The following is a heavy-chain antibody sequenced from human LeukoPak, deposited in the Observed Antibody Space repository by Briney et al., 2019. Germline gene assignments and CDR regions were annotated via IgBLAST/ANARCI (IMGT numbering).Heavy chain of an antibody. J-gene: IGHJ4*02. CDR2: ISVYNGDT. D-gene: IGHD3/OR15-3a*01. V-gene: IGHV1-18*01. CDR3: ALGPQDYYFDY. Sequence: ASVKVSCKASGYSFTSYGISWVRQAPGQGLEWMGWISVYNGDTNYAQKFQGRVTMTTDTSTSTAYMELSSLRSEDTAVYYCALGPQDYYFDYWGQGTLVTVSS. CDR1: GYSFTSYG.